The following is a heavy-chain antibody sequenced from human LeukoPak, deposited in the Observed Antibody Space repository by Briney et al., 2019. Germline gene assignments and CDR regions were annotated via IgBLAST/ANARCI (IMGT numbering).Heavy chain of an antibody. Sequence: PGGSLRLSCAASGFTFSTYWMSWVRQGPGKGLEWLANIKQDGSEKYYVDSVKGRFTISRDNANSSLFLQMNSLRGEDTAVYYCARGGAPRSCSNGVCYSSFFDSWGQGTLVTVSS. CDR2: IKQDGSEK. CDR3: ARGGAPRSCSNGVCYSSFFDS. V-gene: IGHV3-7*01. CDR1: GFTFSTYW. D-gene: IGHD2-8*01. J-gene: IGHJ4*02.